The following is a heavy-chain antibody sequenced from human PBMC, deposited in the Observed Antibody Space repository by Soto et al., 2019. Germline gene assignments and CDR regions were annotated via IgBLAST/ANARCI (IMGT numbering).Heavy chain of an antibody. D-gene: IGHD3-3*01. Sequence: GSLRLSCVASGFTFADYAMTWVRQSPGRGLEWVSSLSVSGGDTYYGGSVKGRFTISRDNSKNTLYLQMSSLRAEDTAVYYCAKVVVIAAVYYAMDVWGQGTTVTVSS. V-gene: IGHV3-23*01. CDR1: GFTFADYA. CDR3: AKVVVIAAVYYAMDV. J-gene: IGHJ6*02. CDR2: LSVSGGDT.